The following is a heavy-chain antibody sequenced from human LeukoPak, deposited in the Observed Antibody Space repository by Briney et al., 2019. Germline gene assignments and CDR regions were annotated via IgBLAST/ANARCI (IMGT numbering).Heavy chain of an antibody. D-gene: IGHD2-2*01. CDR1: GFTLSSYA. J-gene: IGHJ4*02. V-gene: IGHV3-23*01. CDR2: ISGSGGST. Sequence: GGSLRLSCAASGFTLSSYAMSCVRQAPGKGLEWVSAISGSGGSTYYADSVKGRFSISRDNSKNTLYLQMNSLRAEDTAVYYCAKSCSSTSCYFDWGQGTRVTVSS. CDR3: AKSCSSTSCYFD.